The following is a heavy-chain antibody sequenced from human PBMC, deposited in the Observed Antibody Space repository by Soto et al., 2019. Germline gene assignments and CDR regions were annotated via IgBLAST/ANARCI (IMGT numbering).Heavy chain of an antibody. CDR1: GFTVSNNY. D-gene: IGHD1-1*01. J-gene: IGHJ4*02. CDR2: IYSGGDT. Sequence: QLVASGGGLVQPGGSLRLSCEASGFTVSNNYLRWVRQGPGKGLEWVSLIYSGGDTYYADSVKGRFTISRDNSKNTLYLQMNTLRAEDTAVYYCARDGTYNWVGGQGILVTVSS. V-gene: IGHV3-66*01. CDR3: ARDGTYNWV.